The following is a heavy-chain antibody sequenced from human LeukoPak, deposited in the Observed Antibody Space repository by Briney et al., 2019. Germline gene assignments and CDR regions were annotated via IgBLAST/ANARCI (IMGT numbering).Heavy chain of an antibody. CDR2: ISGSGGST. D-gene: IGHD3-10*01. CDR3: AKAPSAMVRGSISDY. J-gene: IGHJ4*02. CDR1: GFTFSSYA. V-gene: IGHV3-23*01. Sequence: GGTLRLSCAASGFTFSSYAMSWVRRAPGKGLEWVSAISGSGGSTYYADSVKGRFTISRDNSKNTLYLQMNSLRAEDTAVYYCAKAPSAMVRGSISDYWGQGTLVTVSS.